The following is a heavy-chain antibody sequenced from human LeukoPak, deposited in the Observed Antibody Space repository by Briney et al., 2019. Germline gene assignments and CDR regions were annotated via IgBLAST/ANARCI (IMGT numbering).Heavy chain of an antibody. J-gene: IGHJ4*02. D-gene: IGHD6-19*01. CDR2: IKQDGSEK. CDR1: GFTFSSYW. Sequence: GGSLRLSCAASGFTFSSYWMSWVRQAPGKGLEWVANIKQDGSEKYYLDSVKGRFTISRDNAENSLYLQMNSLRAEDTAVYYCATETSSGLEDWRQGILVTVSS. CDR3: ATETSSGLED. V-gene: IGHV3-7*01.